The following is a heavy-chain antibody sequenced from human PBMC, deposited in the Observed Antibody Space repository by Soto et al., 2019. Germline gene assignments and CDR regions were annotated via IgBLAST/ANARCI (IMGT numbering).Heavy chain of an antibody. J-gene: IGHJ6*03. CDR3: GKNYYDFWSGYYHDYYYYMDV. Sequence: ASVKVSCKASGYTFTSYDINWVRQATGQGLEWMGWMNPNSGNTGYAQKFQGRVTMTRNTSISTAYMELSSLRSEDTAVYYCGKNYYDFWSGYYHDYYYYMDVWGKGTTVTVSS. D-gene: IGHD3-3*01. V-gene: IGHV1-8*01. CDR1: GYTFTSYD. CDR2: MNPNSGNT.